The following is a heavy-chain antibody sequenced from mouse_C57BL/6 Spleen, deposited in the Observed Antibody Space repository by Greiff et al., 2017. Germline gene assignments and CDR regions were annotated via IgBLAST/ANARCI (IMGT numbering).Heavy chain of an antibody. J-gene: IGHJ2*01. CDR2: IYPGDGDT. D-gene: IGHD1-1*01. V-gene: IGHV1-82*01. Sequence: VQLQQSGPELVKPGASVKISCKASGYAFSSSWMNWVKQRPGKGLEWIGRIYPGDGDTNYNGKFKGKATLTADNSASTAYMQLSSLTSEDSAVYFCARSADYGRDYWGQVTTLTVSS. CDR1: GYAFSSSW. CDR3: ARSADYGRDY.